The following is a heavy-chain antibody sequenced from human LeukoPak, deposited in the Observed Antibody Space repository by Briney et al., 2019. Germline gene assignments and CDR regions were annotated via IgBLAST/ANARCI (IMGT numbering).Heavy chain of an antibody. CDR2: IYYSGYT. Sequence: SETLSLTCTVSGGSISSYYWSWIRQPPGKGLEWIGDIYYSGYTNYNPSLKSRVTISVDTSKNQFSLKLSSVTAADTAVYYCARASGGMAVAGNWFDPWGQGTLVTVSS. J-gene: IGHJ5*02. CDR1: GGSISSYY. V-gene: IGHV4-59*08. CDR3: ARASGGMAVAGNWFDP. D-gene: IGHD6-19*01.